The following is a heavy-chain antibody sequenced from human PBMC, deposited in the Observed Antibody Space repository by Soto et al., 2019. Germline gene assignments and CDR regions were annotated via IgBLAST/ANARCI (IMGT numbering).Heavy chain of an antibody. CDR2: ISWNSGRI. J-gene: IGHJ6*02. CDR1: GFSFDDYA. Sequence: GGSLRLSCAASGFSFDDYAMHWVRQVPGKGLEWVSGISWNSGRIAYGDSVKGRFTISRDNAKNTLYLQMNSLRAEDTAVYYCASRWSSNMDVWGQGTTVTVSS. CDR3: ASRWSSNMDV. D-gene: IGHD2-15*01. V-gene: IGHV3-9*01.